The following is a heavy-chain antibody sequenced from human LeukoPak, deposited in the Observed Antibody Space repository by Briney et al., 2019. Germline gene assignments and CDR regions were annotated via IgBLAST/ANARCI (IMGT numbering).Heavy chain of an antibody. CDR1: GYSFTSYW. Sequence: PGASLKISCKGSGYSFTSYWIGWVRQMPGKGLEWMGIIYPGDSDTRYSPSFQGQVTISADKSISTAYLQWSSLKASDTAMYYCARQRNYYDSSGYSRVFDYWGQGTLVTVSS. V-gene: IGHV5-51*01. J-gene: IGHJ4*02. D-gene: IGHD3-22*01. CDR2: IYPGDSDT. CDR3: ARQRNYYDSSGYSRVFDY.